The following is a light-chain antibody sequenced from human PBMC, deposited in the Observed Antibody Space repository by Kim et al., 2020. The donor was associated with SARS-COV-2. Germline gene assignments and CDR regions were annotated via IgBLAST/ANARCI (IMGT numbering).Light chain of an antibody. CDR1: QSITNRN. CDR3: QQYGSSYT. J-gene: IGKJ2*01. V-gene: IGKV3-20*01. CDR2: GAS. Sequence: WSTGERATLSCRASQSITNRNLAWYQEKPGQAPRLVVRGASTRASGIPDRFSGSGSGTDFTLTISSLEPEDFAVYYCQQYGSSYTFGLGTKLEI.